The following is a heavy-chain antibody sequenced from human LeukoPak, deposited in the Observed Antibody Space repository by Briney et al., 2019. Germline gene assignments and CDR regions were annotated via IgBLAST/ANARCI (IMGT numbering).Heavy chain of an antibody. V-gene: IGHV3-20*04. Sequence: GGSLRLSCAASGFTSDDYGMSWVRQAPGKGLEWVSGINWNGGSTGYADSVKGRFTISRDNAKNSLYLQMNSLRAEDTAVYYCARDLLYDSSGIFDYWGQGTLVTVSS. CDR1: GFTSDDYG. CDR2: INWNGGST. J-gene: IGHJ4*02. CDR3: ARDLLYDSSGIFDY. D-gene: IGHD3-22*01.